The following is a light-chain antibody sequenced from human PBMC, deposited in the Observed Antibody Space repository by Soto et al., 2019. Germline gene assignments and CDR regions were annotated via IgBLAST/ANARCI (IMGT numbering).Light chain of an antibody. Sequence: EIVLTQSPATLSLSPGERAALSCRASETVDSFLAWYQQKPGQAPRLLIYDASQRATGIPARFSGSGSGTDFSLTISSLEPEDFAVYYCQQRKKWPPLSFGGGTRVEIK. CDR1: ETVDSF. J-gene: IGKJ4*01. CDR3: QQRKKWPPLS. CDR2: DAS. V-gene: IGKV3-11*01.